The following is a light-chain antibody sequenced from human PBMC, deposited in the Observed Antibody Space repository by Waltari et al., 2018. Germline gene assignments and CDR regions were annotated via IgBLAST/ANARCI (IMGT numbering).Light chain of an antibody. Sequence: DIQVTQSPSSLSASVGDRVTITCRTSQSISTSLNWYQQKPGKPPKLLIFAASALQSGVSSRFSGSGSQTAFTLTIRNLQPEDFATYYCQQSYRAPQTFGGGNKV. J-gene: IGKJ4*01. CDR3: QQSYRAPQT. V-gene: IGKV1-39*01. CDR2: AAS. CDR1: QSISTS.